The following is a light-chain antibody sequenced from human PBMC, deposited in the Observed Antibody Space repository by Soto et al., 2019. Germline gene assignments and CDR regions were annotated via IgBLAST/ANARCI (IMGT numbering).Light chain of an antibody. V-gene: IGKV3-11*01. CDR2: DAS. Sequence: ILFTQSPTTLSLSPGERATLSCRACQSVSRYLAWYQQKPGQAPRLLIYDASNRATGFPARFSGSGSGTDFTLTISRLEPDDFAVYYCQQRSSWPITFGQGTRLEIK. CDR3: QQRSSWPIT. J-gene: IGKJ5*01. CDR1: QSVSRY.